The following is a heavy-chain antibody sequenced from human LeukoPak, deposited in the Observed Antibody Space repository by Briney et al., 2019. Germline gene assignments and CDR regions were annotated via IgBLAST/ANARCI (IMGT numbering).Heavy chain of an antibody. D-gene: IGHD1-1*01. J-gene: IGHJ4*02. CDR3: ARRISSWNVYIDK. CDR2: IYSSGTT. V-gene: IGHV4-59*02. CDR1: GASVSNYY. Sequence: SETLSLTCIVSGASVSNYYWTWIRQTPGKGLEWIGYIYSSGTTNYNRSLQSRVTISLDTPKNQFSLSVTSVTAADTAMYCARRISSWNVYIDKWGQGIQVTVSS.